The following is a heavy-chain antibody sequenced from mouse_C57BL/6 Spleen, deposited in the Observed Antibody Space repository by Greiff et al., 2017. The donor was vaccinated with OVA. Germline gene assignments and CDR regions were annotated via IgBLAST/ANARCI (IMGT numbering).Heavy chain of an antibody. CDR1: GYAFTNYL. CDR2: INPGSGGT. J-gene: IGHJ2*01. V-gene: IGHV1-54*01. CDR3: EREGDYYGGGY. Sequence: QVQLKQSGAELVRPGTSVKESCKASGYAFTNYLIEWVKQRPGQGLEWIGVINPGSGGTNYNEKFKGKATLTADNSSSTAYMQLSSLTSEDSAVYFCEREGDYYGGGYWGQGTTLTVSS. D-gene: IGHD1-1*01.